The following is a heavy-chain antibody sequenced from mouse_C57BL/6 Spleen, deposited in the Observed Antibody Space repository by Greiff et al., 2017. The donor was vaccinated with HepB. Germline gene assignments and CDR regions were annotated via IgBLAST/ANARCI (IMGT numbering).Heavy chain of an antibody. CDR2: IYPSDSET. Sequence: VQLQQPGAELVRPGSSVKLSCKASGYTFTSYWMDWVKQRPGQGLEWIGNIYPSDSETHYNQKFKDKATLTVDKSSSTAYMQLSSLTSEDSAVYYCARGGDYDGTWFAYWGQGTLVTVSA. CDR1: GYTFTSYW. J-gene: IGHJ3*01. V-gene: IGHV1-61*01. D-gene: IGHD2-4*01. CDR3: ARGGDYDGTWFAY.